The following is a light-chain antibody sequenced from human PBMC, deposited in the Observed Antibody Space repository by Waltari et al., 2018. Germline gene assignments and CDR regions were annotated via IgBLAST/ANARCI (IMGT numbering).Light chain of an antibody. CDR3: QQYYSTPRT. CDR1: QSVLYISNNKNY. CDR2: WAS. J-gene: IGKJ1*01. Sequence: DIVMTQPPDPLAVSLGERATINCKSSQSVLYISNNKNYLAWYQQKPGQPPKLLIYWASTRESGVPDRFSGSGSGTDFTLTISSLQAEDVAVYYCQQYYSTPRTFGQGTKVEIK. V-gene: IGKV4-1*01.